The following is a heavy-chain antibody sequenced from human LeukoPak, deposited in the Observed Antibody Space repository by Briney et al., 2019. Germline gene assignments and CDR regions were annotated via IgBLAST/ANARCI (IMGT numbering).Heavy chain of an antibody. Sequence: SETVSLTCTVSGGSISSYYWSWIRQPAGKGLERIGRIYTSGSTNYNPSLKSRVTMSVDTSKNQFSLKLSSVTAADTAVYYCAREVSGTDFWSGYYNYYYYYMDVWGKGTTVTVSS. V-gene: IGHV4-4*07. CDR3: AREVSGTDFWSGYYNYYYYYMDV. CDR1: GGSISSYY. D-gene: IGHD3-3*01. J-gene: IGHJ6*03. CDR2: IYTSGST.